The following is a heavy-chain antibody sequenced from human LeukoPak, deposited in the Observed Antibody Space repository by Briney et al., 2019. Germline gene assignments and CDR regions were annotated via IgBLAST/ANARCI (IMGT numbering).Heavy chain of an antibody. Sequence: SSETLSLTCAVYGGSFSGYYWSWIRQPPGQGLEWIGEINHSGSTNYNPSLKSRVTISVDTSKNQFSLKLSSVTAADTAVYYCARGSGRMEGMDVWGQGTTVTASS. CDR2: INHSGST. CDR3: ARGSGRMEGMDV. J-gene: IGHJ6*02. V-gene: IGHV4-34*01. CDR1: GGSFSGYY. D-gene: IGHD1-1*01.